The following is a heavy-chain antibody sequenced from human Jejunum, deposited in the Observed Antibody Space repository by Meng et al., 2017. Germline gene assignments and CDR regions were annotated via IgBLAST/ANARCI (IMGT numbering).Heavy chain of an antibody. Sequence: SDTLSFTFNVPGDSVSSDNYYWSWIRQPPGKGLEWIGYVYYSGHTDKNPSLKSRPSKSIDTSKNQFSLKLNSVTAADTAVYYCARIILYSGSYYFDYWGRGALVTVSS. CDR1: GDSVSSDNYY. V-gene: IGHV4-61*01. J-gene: IGHJ4*02. D-gene: IGHD1-26*01. CDR2: VYYSGHT. CDR3: ARIILYSGSYYFDY.